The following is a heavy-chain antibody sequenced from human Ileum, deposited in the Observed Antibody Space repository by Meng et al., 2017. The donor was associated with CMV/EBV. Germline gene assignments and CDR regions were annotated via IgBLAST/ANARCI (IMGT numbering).Heavy chain of an antibody. J-gene: IGHJ4*02. D-gene: IGHD3-10*01. Sequence: GESLKISCAASGFTFNTAWMSWVRQAPGKGLEWIGFIKTKIEGETTEYAAPVTGRFTISRDDSKNTVYLEINRLEMEDTAVYHCSADTPGVGEGELEYWGQGTLVTVSS. V-gene: IGHV3-15*01. CDR3: SADTPGVGEGELEY. CDR1: GFTFNTAW. CDR2: IKTKIEGETT.